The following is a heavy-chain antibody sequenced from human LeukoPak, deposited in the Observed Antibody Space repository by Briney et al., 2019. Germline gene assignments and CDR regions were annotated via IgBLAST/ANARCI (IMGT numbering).Heavy chain of an antibody. CDR2: ISSRNSYI. D-gene: IGHD3-16*01. V-gene: IGHV3-21*01. CDR1: GFTFSSYS. CDR3: AREEYDDVWGSYSWFDP. Sequence: GGSLSLSCVGSGFTFSSYSMHWIRQAPGKGQEWVSCISSRNSYIYYADSMKGRFIVSRDNANKSLYLQMNNLTPEDAAVYYCAREEYDDVWGSYSWFDPWGQGTLVIVSS. J-gene: IGHJ5*02.